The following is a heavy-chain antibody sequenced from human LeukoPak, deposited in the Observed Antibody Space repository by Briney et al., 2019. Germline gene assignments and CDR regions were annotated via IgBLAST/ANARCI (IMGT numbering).Heavy chain of an antibody. J-gene: IGHJ4*02. D-gene: IGHD4-17*01. CDR3: TTAPYGDYDY. CDR2: MKSRTAGGTT. Sequence: GGSLRLSCAGSGFTFSNAWMSWVRQAPGKGLEWVGRMKSRTAGGTTDYAAPVKGRFTMSRDDTKNTLYLQMNSLKTEDAAVYYCTTAPYGDYDYWGQGTLVTVSS. CDR1: GFTFSNAW. V-gene: IGHV3-15*01.